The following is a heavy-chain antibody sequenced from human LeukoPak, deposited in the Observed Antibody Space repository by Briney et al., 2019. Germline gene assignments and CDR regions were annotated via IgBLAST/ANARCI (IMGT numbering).Heavy chain of an antibody. J-gene: IGHJ4*02. CDR2: IYYTGST. Sequence: SETLSLTCSVSGGSISSLYWSWLRQPPGKGLEWIGYIYYTGSTNYNPSLKSRVTMFVDMSKNQFSLRLSSVTAADTAVYYCARAVITFGAAVAKGFDCWGQGTLVTVSS. V-gene: IGHV4-59*08. D-gene: IGHD3-16*01. CDR1: GGSISSLY. CDR3: ARAVITFGAAVAKGFDC.